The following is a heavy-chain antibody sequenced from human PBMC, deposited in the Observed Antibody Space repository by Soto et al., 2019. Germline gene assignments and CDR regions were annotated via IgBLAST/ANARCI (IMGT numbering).Heavy chain of an antibody. CDR2: IYSGGST. Sequence: EVQLVESGGGLVQPGGSLRLSCAASGFTVSSNYMSWVRQAPGKGLEWGSVIYSGGSTYYADSVKGRFTISRDNSKNTLYLQMNSLRAEDTAVYYCARDSGGMRQLFYFDYWGQGTLVTVSS. CDR3: ARDSGGMRQLFYFDY. D-gene: IGHD6-6*01. CDR1: GFTVSSNY. V-gene: IGHV3-66*01. J-gene: IGHJ4*02.